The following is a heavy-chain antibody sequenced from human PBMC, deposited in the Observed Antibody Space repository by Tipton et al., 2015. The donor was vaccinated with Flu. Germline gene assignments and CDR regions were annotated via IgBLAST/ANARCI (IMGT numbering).Heavy chain of an antibody. V-gene: IGHV1-18*04. Sequence: QLVQSGAEVKKSGASVKVSCKASGYTFTYYGITWVRQAPGQGLEWMGWISGYNGNRDYAQKLQGRVTMTTDTSTSTAYMELMSLRSDDTAVYYCARVPGRISFRPSDIWGQGTMVTVSS. J-gene: IGHJ3*02. CDR2: ISGYNGNR. CDR1: GYTFTYYG. CDR3: ARVPGRISFRPSDI. D-gene: IGHD3-3*02.